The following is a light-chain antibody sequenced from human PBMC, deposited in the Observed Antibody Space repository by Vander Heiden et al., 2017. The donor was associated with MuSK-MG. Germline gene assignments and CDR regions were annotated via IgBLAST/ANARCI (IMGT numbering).Light chain of an antibody. CDR2: NVS. J-gene: IGLJ2*01. V-gene: IGLV2-14*03. Sequence: QSALTQPASVSGSPGQSITISCTGTPTDIGGSNFVSWYQQHPGSVPKLIIFNVSDRPSGGSSRFSGSKSANTASLTVAGVQPEDEADDDCSSYSRTPSPRTDSVIFGGGTKLTV. CDR3: SSYSRTPSPRTDSVI. CDR1: PTDIGGSNF.